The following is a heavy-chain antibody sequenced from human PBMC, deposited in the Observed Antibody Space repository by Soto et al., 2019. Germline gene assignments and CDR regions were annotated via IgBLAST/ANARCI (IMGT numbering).Heavy chain of an antibody. D-gene: IGHD3-22*01. Sequence: EVQLLESGGGLVQPGGSLRLSCAASGFTFSAYAMTWVRQAPGKGLQWVATITNSGDTTYYADSVKGRFIISRDNSKDTMFLQMNGLRAEDTAIYYCAKTAGDSGYYYVDYWGQGTLVAVSS. CDR2: ITNSGDTT. CDR1: GFTFSAYA. CDR3: AKTAGDSGYYYVDY. V-gene: IGHV3-23*01. J-gene: IGHJ4*02.